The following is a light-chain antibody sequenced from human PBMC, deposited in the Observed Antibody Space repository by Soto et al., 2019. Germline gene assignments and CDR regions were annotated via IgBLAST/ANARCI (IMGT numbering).Light chain of an antibody. CDR3: SSYTRSSTVV. Sequence: QSALTQPASVSGSPGQSITISCTGASSDVGFYNYVSWYQQNPGKAPKLLIYEVRNRPSGVSNRFSGSRSGNTASLTISGLQAEDEADYYCSSYTRSSTVVFGGGTKLTVL. CDR1: SSDVGFYNY. J-gene: IGLJ3*02. CDR2: EVR. V-gene: IGLV2-14*01.